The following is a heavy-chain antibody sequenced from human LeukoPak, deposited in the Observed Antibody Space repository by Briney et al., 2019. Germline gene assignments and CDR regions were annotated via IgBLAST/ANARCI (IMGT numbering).Heavy chain of an antibody. CDR2: IKQDGSEK. J-gene: IGHJ4*02. V-gene: IGHV3-7*01. CDR3: AKSLGKGIQTFDY. D-gene: IGHD3-10*01. Sequence: GGSLRLSCAASGFTFSSYWMSWVRQAPGKGLEWVANIKQDGSEKYYADSVKGRFTISRDNSKNTLYLQMNSLRAEDTAVYYCAKSLGKGIQTFDYWGQGTLVTVSS. CDR1: GFTFSSYW.